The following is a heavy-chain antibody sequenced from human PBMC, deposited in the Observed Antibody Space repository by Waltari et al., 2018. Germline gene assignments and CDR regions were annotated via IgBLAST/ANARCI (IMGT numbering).Heavy chain of an antibody. CDR1: GFTVSSVY. J-gene: IGHJ4*02. CDR3: ATRFQDYFDY. CDR2: IYDDGRT. D-gene: IGHD3-16*01. Sequence: EVQLVQSGGVLVQPGGSLRLSCAGSGFTVSSVYMTWVRQAPGKGLVYVSVIYDDGRTFTADPVKGRFTISRDNYENTLYLQMNSLTTDDTAVYYCATRFQDYFDYWGQGTLVTVSS. V-gene: IGHV3-66*02.